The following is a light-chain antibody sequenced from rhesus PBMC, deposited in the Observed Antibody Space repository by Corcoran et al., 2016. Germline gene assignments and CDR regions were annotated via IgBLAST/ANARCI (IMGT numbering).Light chain of an antibody. CDR2: GAS. CDR1: QSVSSY. CDR3: QQYNNWTRS. J-gene: IGKJ2*01. Sequence: EIVMTQSPATLSLSPGERATLSCRASQSVSSYVAWDQQKPEQAPRLLIYGASRRDTGTPDRFSGRGSGTDFSLIISCLDPEDVGVYYCQQYNNWTRSFGQGTKVEFK. V-gene: IGKV3S9*01.